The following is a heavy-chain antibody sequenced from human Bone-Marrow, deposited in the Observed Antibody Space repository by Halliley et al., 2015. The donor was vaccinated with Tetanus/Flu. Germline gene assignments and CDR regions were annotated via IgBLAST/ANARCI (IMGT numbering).Heavy chain of an antibody. CDR3: TTDPYYDFWSGYPGLT. D-gene: IGHD3-3*01. CDR1: GGSISTYY. J-gene: IGHJ5*02. Sequence: SLRLSCTVSGGSISTYYWSWIRRPPGKGLEWVGRIKNKTDGGTAAYAAPVKGRFTISTDDSKNTVYLQMNSLKTEDTAVYYCTTDPYYDFWSGYPGLTWGQGILVTVSS. CDR2: IKNKTDGGTA. V-gene: IGHV3-15*01.